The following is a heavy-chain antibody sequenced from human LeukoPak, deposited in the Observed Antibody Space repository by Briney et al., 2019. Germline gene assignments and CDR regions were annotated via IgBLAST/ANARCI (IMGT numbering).Heavy chain of an antibody. CDR1: GYTFTGYY. V-gene: IGHV1-2*02. Sequence: ASVKVSCKASGYTFTGYYMHWVRQAPGQGLEWMGWINPNSSGTNYAQKFQGRVTMTRDTSISTAYMELSRLRSDDTAVYYCAREYYYYYYMDVWGKGTTVTISS. J-gene: IGHJ6*03. CDR3: AREYYYYYYMDV. CDR2: INPNSSGT.